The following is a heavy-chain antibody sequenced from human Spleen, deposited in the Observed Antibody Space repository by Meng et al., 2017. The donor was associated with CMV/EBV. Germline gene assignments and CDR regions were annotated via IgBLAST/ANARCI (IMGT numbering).Heavy chain of an antibody. CDR3: AKTYSRSFHDAFDI. V-gene: IGHV4-38-2*01. J-gene: IGHJ3*02. CDR2: IYHSGST. Sequence: SETLSLTCAVSGYSISSGFYWGWIRQPPGKGLEWIGSIYHSGSTYLNPSLRSRVTISADTSKNQFSLKLTSVTAADTAVYYCAKTYSRSFHDAFDIWGQGTMVTVSS. D-gene: IGHD4-11*01. CDR1: GYSISSGFY.